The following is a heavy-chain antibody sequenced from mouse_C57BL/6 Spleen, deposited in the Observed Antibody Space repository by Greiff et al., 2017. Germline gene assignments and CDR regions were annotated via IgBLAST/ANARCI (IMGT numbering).Heavy chain of an antibody. CDR1: GYSITSGYD. V-gene: IGHV3-1*01. Sequence: EVKVVESGPGMVKPSQSLSLTCTVTGYSITSGYDWHWIRHFPGNKLEWMGYISYSGSTNYNPSLKSRISITHDTSKNHFFLKLNSVTTEDTATYYCARGGVYEAYAMDYWGQGTSVTVAS. CDR2: ISYSGST. J-gene: IGHJ4*01. CDR3: ARGGVYEAYAMDY. D-gene: IGHD2-12*01.